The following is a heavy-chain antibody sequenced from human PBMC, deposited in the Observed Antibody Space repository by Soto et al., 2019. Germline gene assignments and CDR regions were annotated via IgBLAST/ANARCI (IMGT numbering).Heavy chain of an antibody. CDR1: GFTFSSYS. CDR3: ARAYSSSWYDSDPWFDP. D-gene: IGHD6-13*01. Sequence: EVQLVESGGGLVKPGGSLRLSCAASGFTFSSYSMNWVRQAPGKGLEWVSSISSSSSYIYYADSVKGRFTISRDNAKNSLYLQMNSLRAEDTAVYYCARAYSSSWYDSDPWFDPWGQGTLVTVSS. V-gene: IGHV3-21*01. CDR2: ISSSSSYI. J-gene: IGHJ5*02.